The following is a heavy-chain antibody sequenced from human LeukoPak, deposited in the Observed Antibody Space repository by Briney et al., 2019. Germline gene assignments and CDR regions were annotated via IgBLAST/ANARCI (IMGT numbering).Heavy chain of an antibody. CDR2: IWYDGSNK. D-gene: IGHD1-26*01. CDR3: ARDKSEWELPFDY. V-gene: IGHV3-33*01. CDR1: GFTFSSYG. J-gene: IGHJ4*02. Sequence: SGGSLRLSCAASGFTFSSYGMHWVRQAPGKGLEWVAVIWYDGSNKYYADSVKGRFTISRDNSKNTLYLQMNSLRAEDTAVYYCARDKSEWELPFDYWGQGTLVTVSS.